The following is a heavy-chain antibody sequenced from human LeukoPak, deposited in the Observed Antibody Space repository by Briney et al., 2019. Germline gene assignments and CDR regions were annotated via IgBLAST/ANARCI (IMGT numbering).Heavy chain of an antibody. Sequence: GGSLRLSCAASGFTFSSYWMHWVRQAPGKGLVWVSRINSDGSSTSYADSVKGRFTISRDNAKNSLYLQMNSLRAEDTALYYCAKDRYGSASRGVFDYWGQGTLVTVSS. CDR1: GFTFSSYW. D-gene: IGHD3-10*01. CDR3: AKDRYGSASRGVFDY. CDR2: INSDGSST. V-gene: IGHV3-74*01. J-gene: IGHJ4*02.